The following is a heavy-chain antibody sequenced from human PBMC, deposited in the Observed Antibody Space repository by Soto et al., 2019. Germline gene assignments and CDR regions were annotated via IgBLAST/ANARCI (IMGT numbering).Heavy chain of an antibody. V-gene: IGHV4-34*01. Sequence: QVQLQQWGAGLLKPSETLSLTCAVYGGSFSGYYWSWIRQPPGKGLEWIGEINHSGSTNYNPSLKSRVTISVDTSKNQFSLKLSSVTAADTAVYYCARGEQQLGSTTYYGMDVWGQGTTVTVSS. J-gene: IGHJ6*02. CDR2: INHSGST. D-gene: IGHD6-13*01. CDR3: ARGEQQLGSTTYYGMDV. CDR1: GGSFSGYY.